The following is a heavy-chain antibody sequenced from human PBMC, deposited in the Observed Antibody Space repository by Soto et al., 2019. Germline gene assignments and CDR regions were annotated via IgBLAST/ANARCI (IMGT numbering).Heavy chain of an antibody. CDR1: GYTFTSYG. D-gene: IGHD3-3*01. V-gene: IGHV1-18*04. Sequence: ASVKVSCQASGYTFTSYGISWVRQAPGQGLEWMGWISAYNGNTNYAQKLQGRVTMTTDTSTSTAYMELRSLRSDDTAVYYCARDLRITIFGVVITPGYWGQGTLVTVSS. CDR3: ARDLRITIFGVVITPGY. J-gene: IGHJ4*02. CDR2: ISAYNGNT.